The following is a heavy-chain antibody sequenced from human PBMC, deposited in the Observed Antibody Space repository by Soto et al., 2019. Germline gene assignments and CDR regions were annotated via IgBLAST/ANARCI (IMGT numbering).Heavy chain of an antibody. CDR3: GRRGLDY. Sequence: QVQLVQSGSEVKKSGASVKVSCKTSGYTFTSYGITWVRQAPGQGLEWMGWINPYNGDRGYVQKFQGRLTVTADTSTSTAYMELRSLTSDDTAVYYCGRRGLDYWGQGTLVTVSS. V-gene: IGHV1-18*01. CDR1: GYTFTSYG. CDR2: INPYNGDR. J-gene: IGHJ4*02.